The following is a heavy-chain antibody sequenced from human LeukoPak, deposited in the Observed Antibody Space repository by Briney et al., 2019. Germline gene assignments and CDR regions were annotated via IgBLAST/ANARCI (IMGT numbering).Heavy chain of an antibody. CDR2: IVVGSGNT. J-gene: IGHJ6*02. V-gene: IGHV1-58*01. D-gene: IGHD1-26*01. Sequence: SVKVSCKASGFTSTSSAVQWVRQARGQRLEWIGWIVVGSGNTNYAQKFQERVTITRDMSTSTAYMELSSLRSEDTAVYYCAADQSWELQGPLYYYGMDVWGQGTTVTVSS. CDR1: GFTSTSSA. CDR3: AADQSWELQGPLYYYGMDV.